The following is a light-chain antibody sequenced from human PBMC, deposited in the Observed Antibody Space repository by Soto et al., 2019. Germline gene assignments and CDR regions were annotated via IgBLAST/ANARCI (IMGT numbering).Light chain of an antibody. CDR2: GAS. Sequence: TQSPSSLSASVGDRVTITCRASQSVGNNLAWYQQRPGQPPRLLIYGASTRDTGVPTRFSGSGSGTEFTLTISSLQSEDFAVYYCQQYNNWPLLAFGQGTKAAIK. V-gene: IGKV3D-15*01. J-gene: IGKJ1*01. CDR3: QQYNNWPLLA. CDR1: QSVGNN.